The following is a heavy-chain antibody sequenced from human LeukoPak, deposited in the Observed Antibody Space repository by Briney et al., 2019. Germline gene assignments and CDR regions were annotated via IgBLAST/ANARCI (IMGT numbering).Heavy chain of an antibody. CDR2: MNPNSGNT. V-gene: IGHV1-8*01. D-gene: IGHD3-3*01. CDR3: ARSQYDFWSGYCYDY. J-gene: IGHJ4*02. Sequence: ASVKVSCKASGYTFTSYDINWVRQATGQGLGWMGWMNPNSGNTGYAQKFQGRVTMTRNTSISTAYMELSSLRSEDTAVYYCARSQYDFWSGYCYDYWGQGTLVTVSS. CDR1: GYTFTSYD.